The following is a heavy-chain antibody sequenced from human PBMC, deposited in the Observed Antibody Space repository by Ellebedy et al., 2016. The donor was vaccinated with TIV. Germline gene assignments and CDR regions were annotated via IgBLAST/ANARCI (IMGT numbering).Heavy chain of an antibody. V-gene: IGHV3-7*04. CDR1: GFTFSNNW. Sequence: GESLKISCAASGFTFSNNWLGSVRQAPGKGLEWVANIKQDGGEKYYVDSVKGRFIISRDNAKNSLYLQMNSLRVEDTAVYYCTRDYYGSGPDLDYWGQGTLVTVSS. D-gene: IGHD3-10*01. J-gene: IGHJ4*02. CDR3: TRDYYGSGPDLDY. CDR2: IKQDGGEK.